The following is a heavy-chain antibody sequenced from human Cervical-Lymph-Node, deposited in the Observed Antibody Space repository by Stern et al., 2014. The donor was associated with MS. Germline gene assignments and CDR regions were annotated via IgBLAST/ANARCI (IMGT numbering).Heavy chain of an antibody. CDR1: GLTFSTYA. V-gene: IGHV3-23*04. CDR2: ISVSGGST. J-gene: IGHJ4*02. D-gene: IGHD5-18*01. CDR3: ASNPVNSFGFVYRYFDY. Sequence: EVQLVESGGGLVQPGGSLRLSCAASGLTFSTYALSWVRQAPGKGLEWVSTISVSGGSTSSADSVKGRFTLSRDNSKNTLYLHMSSLRAEDTAVYFCASNPVNSFGFVYRYFDYWGQGTLVTVSS.